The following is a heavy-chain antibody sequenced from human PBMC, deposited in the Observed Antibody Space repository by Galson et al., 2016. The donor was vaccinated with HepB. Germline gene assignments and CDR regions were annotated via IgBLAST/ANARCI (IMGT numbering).Heavy chain of an antibody. V-gene: IGHV3-21*01. Sequence: SLRLSCAASGLNFNIYSMNWVRQAPGKGLEWVSFISSNDSNVYYSKSVRGRFTISRDNAKNALFLQMNSLTVEDTAAYHCARGKSRQQPEYWGQGTLVTVSS. D-gene: IGHD6-13*01. J-gene: IGHJ4*02. CDR3: ARGKSRQQPEY. CDR1: GLNFNIYS. CDR2: ISSNDSNV.